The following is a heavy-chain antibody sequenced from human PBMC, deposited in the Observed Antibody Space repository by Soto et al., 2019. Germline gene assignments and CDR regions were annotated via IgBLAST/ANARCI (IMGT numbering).Heavy chain of an antibody. V-gene: IGHV4-34*01. CDR1: GGSFSGYY. Sequence: SETLSLTCAVYGGSFSGYYWSWIRQPPGKGLEWIGEINHSGSTNYNPSLKSRVTISVDTSKNQFSLKLSSVTAADTAVYYCARPLPSNYGPGISSWGQGTLVPVSP. D-gene: IGHD4-17*01. J-gene: IGHJ5*02. CDR2: INHSGST. CDR3: ARPLPSNYGPGISS.